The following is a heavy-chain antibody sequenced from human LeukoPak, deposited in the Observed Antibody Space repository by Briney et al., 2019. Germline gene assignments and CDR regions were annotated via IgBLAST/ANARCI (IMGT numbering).Heavy chain of an antibody. J-gene: IGHJ4*02. V-gene: IGHV3-53*01. CDR1: GFSVSSNY. CDR3: ARYDYGDSNFDY. Sequence: GGSLRLSCAASGFSVSSNYMSWVRQAPGKGLEWVSILYSGGNTYYADSVKGRFTISRDSSKNTLYLQMNSLRAEDTAVYYCARYDYGDSNFDYWGQGTLVTVSS. D-gene: IGHD4-17*01. CDR2: LYSGGNT.